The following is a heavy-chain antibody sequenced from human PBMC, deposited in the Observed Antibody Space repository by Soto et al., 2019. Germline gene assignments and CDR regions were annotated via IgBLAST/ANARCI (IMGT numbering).Heavy chain of an antibody. Sequence: SETLSLTCTVSGGSISTYYWSWIRQPPGKGLEWIGNFYYSGSTNYNPSLKSRVIISVDTSKNQFSLKLSSVTAADTAVYYCAIDRRGDCVIDAWGQGTLVTVSS. CDR1: GGSISTYY. V-gene: IGHV4-59*01. CDR2: FYYSGST. J-gene: IGHJ5*02. CDR3: AIDRRGDCVIDA. D-gene: IGHD2-21*02.